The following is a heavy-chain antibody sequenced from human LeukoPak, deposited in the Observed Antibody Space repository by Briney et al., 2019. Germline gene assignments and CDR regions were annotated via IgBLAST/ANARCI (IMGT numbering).Heavy chain of an antibody. Sequence: GGSLRLSCAASGFTFSSYAMHWVRQAPGKGLEWVAVISYDGSNKYYADSVKGRFTISRDNSKNTLYLQMSSLRAEDTAVYYCARDQGLIMITFGGVDYWGQGTLVTVSS. D-gene: IGHD3-16*01. CDR3: ARDQGLIMITFGGVDY. CDR2: ISYDGSNK. J-gene: IGHJ4*02. V-gene: IGHV3-30-3*01. CDR1: GFTFSSYA.